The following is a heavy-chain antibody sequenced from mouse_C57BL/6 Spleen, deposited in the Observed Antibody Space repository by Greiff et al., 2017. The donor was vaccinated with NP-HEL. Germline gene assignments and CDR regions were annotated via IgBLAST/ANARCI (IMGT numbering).Heavy chain of an antibody. CDR2: ISNLAYSI. J-gene: IGHJ2*01. D-gene: IGHD2-3*01. Sequence: VQLKESGGGLVQPGGSLKLSCAASGFTFSDYGMAWVRQAPRKGPEWVAFISNLAYSIYYADTVTGRFTISRENAKNTLYLEMSSLGSGDTAMYYCARHADGYYVYFDYWGQGTTLTVSS. CDR1: GFTFSDYG. V-gene: IGHV5-15*01. CDR3: ARHADGYYVYFDY.